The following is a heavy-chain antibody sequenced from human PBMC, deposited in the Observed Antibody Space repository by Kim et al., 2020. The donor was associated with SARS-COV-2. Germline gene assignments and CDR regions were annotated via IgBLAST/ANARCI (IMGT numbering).Heavy chain of an antibody. Sequence: GGSLRLSCAASGFTFSDYYMSWIRQAPGKGLEWVSYISSSSSYTNYADSVKGRFTISRDNAKNSLYLQMNSLRAEDTAVYYCAREWITMVRGVITDAGVAFDIWGQGTMVTVSS. D-gene: IGHD3-10*01. J-gene: IGHJ3*02. CDR1: GFTFSDYY. CDR2: ISSSSSYT. CDR3: AREWITMVRGVITDAGVAFDI. V-gene: IGHV3-11*06.